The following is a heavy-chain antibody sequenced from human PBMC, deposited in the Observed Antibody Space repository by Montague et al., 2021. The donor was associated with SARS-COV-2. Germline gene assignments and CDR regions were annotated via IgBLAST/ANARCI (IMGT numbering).Heavy chain of an antibody. V-gene: IGHV4-34*01. CDR2: ISHGGTT. D-gene: IGHD1-14*01. J-gene: IGHJ6*02. CDR3: GRGRKVVPWFRYYDMDV. CDR1: DGSFSGYY. Sequence: SETLSLTCAVYDGSFSGYYWNWIHQPPGKGLEWIGEISHGGTTNXNPSLKSRATISLDKSKSQFSLKLTSVTAADTAIYYCGRGRKVVPWFRYYDMDVWGQGTTVTVSS.